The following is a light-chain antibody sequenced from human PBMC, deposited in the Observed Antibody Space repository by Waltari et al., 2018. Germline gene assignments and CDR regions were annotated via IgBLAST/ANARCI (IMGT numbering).Light chain of an antibody. J-gene: IGKJ4*01. CDR1: HSVDWY. V-gene: IGKV3-11*01. CDR3: QQRRSWPLT. Sequence: EIVLTQSPATLSLSPGERATLSCRASHSVDWYLAWYQQRPGQPPRLRIYDTSNRAPGIPARFSGSGSDTDFTLTISSLEPEDFAVYYCQQRRSWPLTFGGGTKVEIE. CDR2: DTS.